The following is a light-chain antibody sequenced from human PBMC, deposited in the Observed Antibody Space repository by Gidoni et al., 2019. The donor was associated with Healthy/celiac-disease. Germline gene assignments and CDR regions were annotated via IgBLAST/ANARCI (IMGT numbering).Light chain of an antibody. CDR3: QRSYSTPT. CDR2: AAS. V-gene: IGKV1-39*01. J-gene: IGKJ5*01. Sequence: DIQMTQSPSSLSASVGDRVTITHRASQSISSYLNWYQQKPGKAPKLLIYAASSLQSGVPSRFSGSGSGTDFTLTISSLQPEDFATYCCQRSYSTPTFGQGTRLEIK. CDR1: QSISSY.